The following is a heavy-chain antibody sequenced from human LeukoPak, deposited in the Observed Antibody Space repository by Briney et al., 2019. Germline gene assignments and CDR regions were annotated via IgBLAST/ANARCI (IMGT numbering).Heavy chain of an antibody. D-gene: IGHD5-18*01. CDR1: GGSISSYY. V-gene: IGHV4-59*01. CDR3: ARWGYGPYGYYYYYMDG. CDR2: IYYSGST. J-gene: IGHJ6*03. Sequence: PSETLSLTCTVSGGSISSYYWSWIRQPPGKGLEWIGYIYYSGSTNYNPSLKSRVTISVDTSKNQYSLKLSSLPAADTAVYYCARWGYGPYGYYYYYMDGWGKGTTVTVSS.